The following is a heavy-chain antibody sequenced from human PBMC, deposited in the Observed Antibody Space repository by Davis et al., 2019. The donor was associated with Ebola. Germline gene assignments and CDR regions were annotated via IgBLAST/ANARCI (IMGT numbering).Heavy chain of an antibody. CDR2: ISAYNGNT. CDR3: ASHWGVEATTLRDAFDI. CDR1: GYTFTSYG. J-gene: IGHJ3*02. V-gene: IGHV1-18*01. D-gene: IGHD3-16*01. Sequence: ASVKVSCKASGYTFTSYGISWVRQAPGQGLEWMGWISAYNGNTNYAQKFQGRVTITADESTSTAYMELSSLRSEDTAVYYCASHWGVEATTLRDAFDIWGQGTMVTVSS.